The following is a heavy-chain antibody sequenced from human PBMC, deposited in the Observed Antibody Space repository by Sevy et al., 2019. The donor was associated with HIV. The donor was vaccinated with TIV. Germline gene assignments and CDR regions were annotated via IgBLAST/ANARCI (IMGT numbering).Heavy chain of an antibody. Sequence: GGSLRLSCAASGFTFSSYWMHWVRQAPGKGLVWVSRINSDGSSTSYADSVKGRFTISRDNSRNLLYLQMTSLRVEDTALYYCVRAVATNGSFWGQGTLVTVSS. D-gene: IGHD2-15*01. J-gene: IGHJ4*02. CDR1: GFTFSSYW. V-gene: IGHV3-74*01. CDR2: INSDGSST. CDR3: VRAVATNGSF.